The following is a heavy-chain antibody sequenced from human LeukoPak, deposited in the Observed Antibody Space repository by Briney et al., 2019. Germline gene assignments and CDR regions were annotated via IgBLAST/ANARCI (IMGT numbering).Heavy chain of an antibody. V-gene: IGHV4-31*03. D-gene: IGHD3-9*01. CDR2: IYYSGST. J-gene: IGHJ4*02. CDR1: GGSISSGGHY. CDR3: ARGGYYDILTGPNY. Sequence: SQTLSLTCTVSGGSISSGGHYWSWIRQHPGKGLEWIGHIYYSGSTYYNPSLKSRVTISVDRSKSQFSLKLSSVTAADTAVYYCARGGYYDILTGPNYWGQGTLVTVSS.